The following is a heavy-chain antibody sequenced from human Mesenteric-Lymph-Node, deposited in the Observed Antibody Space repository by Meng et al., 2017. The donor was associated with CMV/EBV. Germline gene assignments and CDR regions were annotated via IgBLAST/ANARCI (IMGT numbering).Heavy chain of an antibody. CDR1: GGSFSGYY. J-gene: IGHJ4*02. V-gene: IGHV4-34*01. D-gene: IGHD3-10*01. CDR2: INHSGSP. Sequence: LTCAVYGGSFSGYYWSWIRQPPGKGLEWIGEINHSGSPNYNPSLKSRVTISVDTSKNQFSLKLSSVTAADTAVYYCARYYYGSGSADYWGQGTLVTVSS. CDR3: ARYYYGSGSADY.